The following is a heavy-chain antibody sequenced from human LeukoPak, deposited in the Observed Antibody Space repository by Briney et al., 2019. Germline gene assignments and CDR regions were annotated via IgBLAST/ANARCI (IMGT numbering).Heavy chain of an antibody. Sequence: SVKVSCKASGGTFSSYAISWVRQAPGQGLEWMGGIIPIFGTANYAQKFQGRVTITADESTSTAYMELSSLRSEDTAVYYCARGDHGGKFHYYGMDVWGQGTTVTVSS. V-gene: IGHV1-69*13. J-gene: IGHJ6*02. D-gene: IGHD4-23*01. CDR1: GGTFSSYA. CDR2: IIPIFGTA. CDR3: ARGDHGGKFHYYGMDV.